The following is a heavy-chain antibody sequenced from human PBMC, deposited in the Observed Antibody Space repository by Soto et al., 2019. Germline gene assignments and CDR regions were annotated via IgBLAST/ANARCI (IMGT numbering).Heavy chain of an antibody. Sequence: VQLLESGGGLVQPGGSLRLSCAASGFTFSSYAMSWVRQAPGKGLEWVSAISGSGGSTYYADSVKGRFTISRDNSKNTLYLQMNTLRAEDTAVYYCAKDRSGGGSCYDYWGQGTLVTVSS. CDR1: GFTFSSYA. D-gene: IGHD2-15*01. J-gene: IGHJ4*02. CDR2: ISGSGGST. CDR3: AKDRSGGGSCYDY. V-gene: IGHV3-23*01.